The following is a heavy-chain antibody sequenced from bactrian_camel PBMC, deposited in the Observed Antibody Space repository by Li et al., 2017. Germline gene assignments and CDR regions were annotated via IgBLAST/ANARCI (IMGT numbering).Heavy chain of an antibody. CDR1: GDPYSSNC. CDR2: TYIGGGST. CDR3: AIGLHLEIMGSWADADLEY. Sequence: HVQLVESGGASVQAGKSLSLSCKITGDPYSSNCRAWFRQAPGKEREGVAATYIGGGSTCYADSVKGRFTISHDGAKNILYLDMNNLKPEDTAMYYCAIGLHLEIMGSWADADLEYWGQGTQVTVS. D-gene: IGHD1*01. J-gene: IGHJ4*01. V-gene: IGHV3S1*01.